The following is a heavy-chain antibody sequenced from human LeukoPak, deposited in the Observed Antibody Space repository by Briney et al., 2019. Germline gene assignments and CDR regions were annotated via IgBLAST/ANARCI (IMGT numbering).Heavy chain of an antibody. V-gene: IGHV1-18*01. Sequence: ASVKVSCKASGGTFSSYAISWVRLAPGQGLEWMGWISAYNGNTNYAQKLQGRVTMTTDTSSSTAYMELRSLRSDDTAVYYCARDIRYFDWLTPHYYMDVWGKGTTVTISS. CDR3: ARDIRYFDWLTPHYYMDV. CDR1: GGTFSSYA. CDR2: ISAYNGNT. D-gene: IGHD3-9*01. J-gene: IGHJ6*03.